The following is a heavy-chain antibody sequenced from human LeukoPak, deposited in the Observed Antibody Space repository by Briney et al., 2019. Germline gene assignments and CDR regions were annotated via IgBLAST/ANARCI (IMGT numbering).Heavy chain of an antibody. J-gene: IGHJ4*02. CDR2: FYPHDPHA. CDR3: ARGYYFDSSGYYYDF. CDR1: GYAFTTYW. V-gene: IGHV5-51*04. D-gene: IGHD3-22*01. Sequence: GDSLQISCQASGYAFTTYWIAGVRPVPGKGLGWMGMFYPHDPHARYGPSFQGLVPFSAAERGNIAYLQCSSLKASDSGIYYCARGYYFDSSGYYYDFWGQGTLVTVSS.